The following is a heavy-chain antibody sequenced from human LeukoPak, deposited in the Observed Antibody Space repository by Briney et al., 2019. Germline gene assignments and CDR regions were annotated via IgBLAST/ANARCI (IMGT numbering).Heavy chain of an antibody. Sequence: ASVKVSCKASGYTFTSYYMHWVRQAPGQGLGWMGIINPSGGSTSYAQKFQGRVTMTRDMSTSTVYMELSSLRSEDTAVYYCARAPRLGELSYFFDYWGQGTLVTVSS. CDR3: ARAPRLGELSYFFDY. D-gene: IGHD3-16*02. J-gene: IGHJ4*02. CDR2: INPSGGST. V-gene: IGHV1-46*01. CDR1: GYTFTSYY.